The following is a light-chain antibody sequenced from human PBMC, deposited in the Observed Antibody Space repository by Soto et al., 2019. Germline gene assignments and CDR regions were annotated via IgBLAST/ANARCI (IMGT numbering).Light chain of an antibody. CDR3: AAWDDSLNGPV. CDR2: SNN. J-gene: IGLJ2*01. V-gene: IGLV1-44*01. Sequence: QSVLTQPPSASGTPGQRVTISCSGSSSNIGSNAVNWYQQLPGTAPKLLIHSNNQRPSEVPDRFSGSKSGTSASLAISGLQSEDEADYYCAAWDDSLNGPVFGGGTKLTVL. CDR1: SSNIGSNA.